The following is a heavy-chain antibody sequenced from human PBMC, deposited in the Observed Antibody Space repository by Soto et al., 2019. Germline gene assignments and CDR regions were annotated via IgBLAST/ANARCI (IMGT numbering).Heavy chain of an antibody. Sequence: QVQLQESGPGLVKPSETLSLTCNVSGDSISGSSWSWIRQPPGKGLEWIAYLYFSRSTNYNPSLKSPVTISVDKSKNPFSLKLSSVTAADTAVYYCARGSGWYFHWGQGTLVTVSS. CDR2: LYFSRST. D-gene: IGHD6-19*01. CDR1: GDSISGSS. J-gene: IGHJ4*02. CDR3: ARGSGWYFH. V-gene: IGHV4-59*01.